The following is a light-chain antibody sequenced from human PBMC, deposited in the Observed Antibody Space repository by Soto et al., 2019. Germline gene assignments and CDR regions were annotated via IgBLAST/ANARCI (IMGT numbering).Light chain of an antibody. CDR3: QAWDSGTVVV. J-gene: IGLJ2*01. Sequence: SYELTQPPSVSVSPGQTASITCSGDKLGDKYVCWYQQKPGQSPVLVIYQDSRRPSGIPERFSGSNSGNTATLTISETQAMDEADFYCQAWDSGTVVVFGGGTKVTVL. V-gene: IGLV3-1*01. CDR1: KLGDKY. CDR2: QDS.